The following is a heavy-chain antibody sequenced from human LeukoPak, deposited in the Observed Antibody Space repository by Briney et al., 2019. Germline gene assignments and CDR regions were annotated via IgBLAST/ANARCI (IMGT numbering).Heavy chain of an antibody. J-gene: IGHJ6*02. Sequence: PSGTLSLTCAVYGGSYSGYYWSWIRQPPGKGLEWVGGIYNSGSTYYTPSLKSRFTISVDTSKNQFSLKLSTETAADTAVYYCARGIVVVTASDYGMDVWGQGTTVTVSS. CDR1: GGSYSGYY. CDR3: ARGIVVVTASDYGMDV. V-gene: IGHV4-34*01. D-gene: IGHD2-21*02. CDR2: IYNSGST.